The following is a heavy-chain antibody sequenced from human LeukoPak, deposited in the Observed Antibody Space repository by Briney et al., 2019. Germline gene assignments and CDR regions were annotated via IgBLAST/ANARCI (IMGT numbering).Heavy chain of an antibody. CDR3: AKEFPGYCSSTSCSDPIDY. D-gene: IGHD2-2*01. J-gene: IGHJ4*02. Sequence: PGGTLRLSCAASGFTFSSYGMSWVRQAPGKGLEWVSSISGSGGSTYNADCVKGRFTISRDNSKNTLYLQMNSPRAEDTAVYYCAKEFPGYCSSTSCSDPIDYWRQGTLVTVSS. V-gene: IGHV3-23*01. CDR2: ISGSGGST. CDR1: GFTFSSYG.